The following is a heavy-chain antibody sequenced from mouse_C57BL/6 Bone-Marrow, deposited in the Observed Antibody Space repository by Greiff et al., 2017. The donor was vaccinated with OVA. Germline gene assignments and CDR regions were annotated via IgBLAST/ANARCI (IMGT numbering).Heavy chain of an antibody. CDR3: ALIYYGNYGVWFAY. Sequence: QVQLKQPGAELVRPGSSVKLSCKASGYTFTSYWMDWVKQRPGQGLEWIGNIYPSDSETHYNQKFKDKATLTVDKSSSTAYMQLSSLTSEDSAVYYCALIYYGNYGVWFAYWGQGTLVTVSA. CDR2: IYPSDSET. CDR1: GYTFTSYW. D-gene: IGHD2-1*01. V-gene: IGHV1-61*01. J-gene: IGHJ3*01.